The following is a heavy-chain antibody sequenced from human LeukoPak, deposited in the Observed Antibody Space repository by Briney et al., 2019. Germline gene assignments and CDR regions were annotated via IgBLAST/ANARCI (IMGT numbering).Heavy chain of an antibody. CDR2: INHSGST. CDR3: ATERSSGYYYAGY. J-gene: IGHJ4*02. Sequence: PSETLSLTCAVYGGSFSGYYWSWIRQPPGKGLEWIGEINHSGSTNYNPSLKSRVTISVDTSKNQFSLKLSSVTAADTAVYYCATERSSGYYYAGYWGQGTLVTVSS. CDR1: GGSFSGYY. D-gene: IGHD3-22*01. V-gene: IGHV4-34*01.